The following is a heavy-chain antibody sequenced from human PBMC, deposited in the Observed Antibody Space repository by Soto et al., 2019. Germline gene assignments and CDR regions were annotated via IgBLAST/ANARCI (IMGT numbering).Heavy chain of an antibody. CDR1: GYTFTSYA. J-gene: IGHJ4*02. CDR3: ARVGYYGSGSYPFDY. D-gene: IGHD3-10*01. CDR2: INAGNGNT. Sequence: ASVKVSCKASGYTFTSYAMHWVRQAPGQRLEWMGWINAGNGNTKYSQKFQGRVTITRDTSASTAYMELSSLRSEDTAVYYCARVGYYGSGSYPFDYWGQGTLVTVSS. V-gene: IGHV1-3*01.